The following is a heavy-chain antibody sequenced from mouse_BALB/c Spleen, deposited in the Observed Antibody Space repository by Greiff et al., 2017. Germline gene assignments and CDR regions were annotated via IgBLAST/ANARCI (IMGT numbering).Heavy chain of an antibody. J-gene: IGHJ4*01. Sequence: VQGVESGPGLVAPSQSLSITCTVSGFSLSSYSVHWVRQPPGKGLEWLGMIWGGGSTDYKSALKSRLSISTDNSKSQVFLKMNSLQTDDTAMYYCARNSYAMDDWGQGTSVTVSS. CDR3: ARNSYAMDD. V-gene: IGHV2-6-4*01. CDR2: IWGGGST. CDR1: GFSLSSYS.